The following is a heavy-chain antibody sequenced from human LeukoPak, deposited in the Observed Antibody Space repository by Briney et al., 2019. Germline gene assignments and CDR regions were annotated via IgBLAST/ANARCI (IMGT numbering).Heavy chain of an antibody. V-gene: IGHV3-21*01. CDR1: GFTFDDYA. D-gene: IGHD6-19*01. J-gene: IGHJ4*02. CDR2: ISSSSSYI. Sequence: GGSLRLSCAASGFTFDDYAMHWVRQAPGKGLEWVSSISSSSSYIYYADSVKGRFTISRDNAKNSLYLQMNSLRAEDTAVYYCASLAVAVDYWGQGTLVTVSS. CDR3: ASLAVAVDY.